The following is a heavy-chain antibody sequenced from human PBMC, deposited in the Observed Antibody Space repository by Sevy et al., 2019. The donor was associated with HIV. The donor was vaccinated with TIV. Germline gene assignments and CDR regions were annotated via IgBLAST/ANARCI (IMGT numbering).Heavy chain of an antibody. J-gene: IGHJ6*02. Sequence: GGSLRLSCAASGCIFKSYGMHWVRQAPGKGLEWVTFIRNDGSTKYYADSVRGRFTASRDNSKNTLYLQMNSLRPEDTAVYYCVKGPHPAVTTSYALDVWGQGTTVTVSS. D-gene: IGHD4-17*01. V-gene: IGHV3-30*02. CDR3: VKGPHPAVTTSYALDV. CDR1: GCIFKSYG. CDR2: IRNDGSTK.